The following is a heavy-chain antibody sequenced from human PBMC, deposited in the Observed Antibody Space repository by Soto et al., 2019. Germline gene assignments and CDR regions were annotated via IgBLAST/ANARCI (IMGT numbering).Heavy chain of an antibody. V-gene: IGHV3-21*01. CDR2: INGGSNYV. Sequence: GGSLRLSCVFSGFTFSTYTMNWVRQAPGKGLEWVSSINGGSNYVYYADSVKGRFTISRDNAKNSLYLQMNRLRAEDTAIYYCAREDGVVGSSSAFDHWGLGTLVTVS. CDR3: AREDGVVGSSSAFDH. CDR1: GFTFSTYT. J-gene: IGHJ4*02. D-gene: IGHD1-26*01.